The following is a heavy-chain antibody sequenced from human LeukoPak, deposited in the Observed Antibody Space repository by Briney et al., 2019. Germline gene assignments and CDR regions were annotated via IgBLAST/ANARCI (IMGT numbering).Heavy chain of an antibody. V-gene: IGHV1-24*01. CDR3: ATAKTGKNYYYYMDV. J-gene: IGHJ6*03. CDR1: GYTLTELS. CDR2: FDPEDGET. Sequence: ASVTVSFKVSGYTLTELSIHWVRQAPGKGLEWMGGFDPEDGETINAQKFQGRVTMTEDTSTDTAYMELSSLRSEDTAVYYCATAKTGKNYYYYMDVWGKGTTVTVSS. D-gene: IGHD3-10*01.